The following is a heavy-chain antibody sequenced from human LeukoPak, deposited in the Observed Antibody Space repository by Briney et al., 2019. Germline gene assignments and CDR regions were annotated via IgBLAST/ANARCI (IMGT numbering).Heavy chain of an antibody. J-gene: IGHJ4*02. Sequence: SETLSLTCSVSGGSIRSGSCYWSWIRQPAGKGLELIGRIYTSGTTHYNPSLKSRVTITVDTSKNQFSVKLTSVTAADTAVYYCARWYSSSTGDRFDSWGQGTQVTVSS. CDR2: IYTSGTT. CDR1: GGSIRSGSCY. V-gene: IGHV4-61*02. CDR3: ARWYSSSTGDRFDS. D-gene: IGHD6-19*01.